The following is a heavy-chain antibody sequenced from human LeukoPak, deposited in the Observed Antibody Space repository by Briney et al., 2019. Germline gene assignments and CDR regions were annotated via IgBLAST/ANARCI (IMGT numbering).Heavy chain of an antibody. J-gene: IGHJ4*02. V-gene: IGHV3-48*03. Sequence: GGSLRLSCAASGFTFSSYEMNWVRQAPGKGLEWVSYINSSGSTIYYADSVKGRFTISRDNAKNSLYLQMNSLRAEDTAVYYCARARRDGYKGAFGYWGQGTLVTVSS. D-gene: IGHD5-24*01. CDR1: GFTFSSYE. CDR2: INSSGSTI. CDR3: ARARRDGYKGAFGY.